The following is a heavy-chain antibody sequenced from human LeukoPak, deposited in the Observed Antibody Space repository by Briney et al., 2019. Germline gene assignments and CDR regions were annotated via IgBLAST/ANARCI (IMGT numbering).Heavy chain of an antibody. Sequence: GGSLRLSCAASGFTFSSYWMHWVRQAPGKGLVWVSRINSDGSSTSYADSVEGRFTISRDNAKNTLYLQMNSLRAEDTAVYYCAREWELLEGPFDYWGQGTLVTVSS. CDR1: GFTFSSYW. D-gene: IGHD1-26*01. CDR2: INSDGSST. V-gene: IGHV3-74*01. CDR3: AREWELLEGPFDY. J-gene: IGHJ4*02.